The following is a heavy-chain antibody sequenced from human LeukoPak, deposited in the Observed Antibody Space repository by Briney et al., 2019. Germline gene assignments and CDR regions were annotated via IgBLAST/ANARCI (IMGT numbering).Heavy chain of an antibody. Sequence: SETLSLTCTVSGGSISSYYWSWIRQPPGKGLEWIGYIYYSGSTNYNPSLKSRVTISVDTSKNQFSLKLSSVTAADTAVYYCAKGFQYSGYDYFDYWGQGTLVTVSS. J-gene: IGHJ4*02. D-gene: IGHD5-12*01. CDR1: GGSISSYY. V-gene: IGHV4-59*01. CDR3: AKGFQYSGYDYFDY. CDR2: IYYSGST.